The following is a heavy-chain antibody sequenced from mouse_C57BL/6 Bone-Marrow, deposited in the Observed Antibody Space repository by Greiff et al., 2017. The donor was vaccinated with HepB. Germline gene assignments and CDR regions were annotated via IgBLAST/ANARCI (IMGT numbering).Heavy chain of an antibody. CDR1: GYTFTSYW. Sequence: QVQLKEPGAELVKPGASVKLSCKASGYTFTSYWMHWVKQRPGRGLEWIGRIDPNSGGTKYNEKFKSKATLTVDKPSSTAYMQLSSLTSEDSAVYYCARDGYYGSPYWYFDVWGTGTTVTVSS. CDR3: ARDGYYGSPYWYFDV. V-gene: IGHV1-72*01. J-gene: IGHJ1*03. CDR2: IDPNSGGT. D-gene: IGHD1-1*01.